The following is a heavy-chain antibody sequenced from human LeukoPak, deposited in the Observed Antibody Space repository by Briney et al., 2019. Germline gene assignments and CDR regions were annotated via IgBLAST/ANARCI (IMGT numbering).Heavy chain of an antibody. CDR1: GFTFSSYG. CDR2: IWYDGSNK. Sequence: GGSLRLSCAASGFTFSSYGMHWVRQAPRKGLEWVAVIWYDGSNKYYADSVKGRFTISRDNSKNTLYLQMNSLRAEDTAVYYCAKDYPVPAVWGKGTTVTVSS. V-gene: IGHV3-33*06. J-gene: IGHJ6*04. D-gene: IGHD2-2*01. CDR3: AKDYPVPAV.